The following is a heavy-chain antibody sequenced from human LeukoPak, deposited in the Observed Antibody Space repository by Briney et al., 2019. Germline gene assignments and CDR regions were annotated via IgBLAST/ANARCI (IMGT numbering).Heavy chain of an antibody. CDR1: GGSISSYY. D-gene: IGHD3-10*01. CDR3: ARVSRGITMVRGFQESIAP. CDR2: IYYSGST. Sequence: PSETLSLTCTVSGGSISSYYWSWIRQPPGKGLEWIGYIYYSGSTNYNPSLKSRVTISVDTSKNQLSLKLSSVTAADTAVYYCARVSRGITMVRGFQESIAPWGQGTLVTVSS. J-gene: IGHJ5*02. V-gene: IGHV4-59*01.